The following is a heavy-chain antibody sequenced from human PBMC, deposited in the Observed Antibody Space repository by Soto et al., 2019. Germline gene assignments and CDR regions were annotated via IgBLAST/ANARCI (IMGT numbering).Heavy chain of an antibody. V-gene: IGHV1-2*02. D-gene: IGHD2-21*01. CDR3: VRDVAQDGDHRFEI. J-gene: IGHJ3*02. CDR2: VNPNSGAI. Sequence: ASVKVSCKASGYTFTSYAMHWVRQAPGQGLEWMGWVNPNSGAIMYSQRFQGRVTMTRDTSISTAYMELSRLTSDDTAMYYCVRDVAQDGDHRFEIWAQGTMVTVSS. CDR1: GYTFTSYA.